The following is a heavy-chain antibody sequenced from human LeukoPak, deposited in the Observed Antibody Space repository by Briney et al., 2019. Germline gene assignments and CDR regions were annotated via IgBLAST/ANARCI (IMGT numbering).Heavy chain of an antibody. CDR2: IIPIFGTA. V-gene: IGHV1-69*05. D-gene: IGHD3-10*01. J-gene: IGHJ4*02. CDR1: GGTFSSYA. Sequence: SVKVSCKASGGTFSSYAISWVRQAPGQGLEWMGGIIPIFGTANYAQKFQGRVTITTDESTSTAYIELSSLRSEDTAVYYCARSVITMVRGVIPYYFDYWGQGTLVTVSS. CDR3: ARSVITMVRGVIPYYFDY.